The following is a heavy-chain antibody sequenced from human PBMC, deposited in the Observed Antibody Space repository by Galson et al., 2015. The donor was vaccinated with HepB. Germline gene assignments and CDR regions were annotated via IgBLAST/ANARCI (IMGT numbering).Heavy chain of an antibody. J-gene: IGHJ6*03. D-gene: IGHD2-2*01. CDR2: IKSKTDGGTT. CDR1: GFTFSNAW. V-gene: IGHV3-15*07. CDR3: TTGGRLGYCSSTSCYVVGYYYYYMDV. Sequence: SLRLSCAASGFTFSNAWMNWVRQAPGKGLEWVGRIKSKTDGGTTDYAAPVKGRFTISRDDSKTTLYLQMNSLKTEDTAVYYCTTGGRLGYCSSTSCYVVGYYYYYMDVWGKGTTVTVSS.